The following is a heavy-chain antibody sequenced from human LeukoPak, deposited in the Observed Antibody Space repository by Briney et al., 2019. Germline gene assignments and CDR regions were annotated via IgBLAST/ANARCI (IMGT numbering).Heavy chain of an antibody. D-gene: IGHD6-19*01. Sequence: PSETLSLTCTVSGGSISSNSYYWGWIRQPPGKGLEWIGSIYDSGSTYYNPSLKSRVTISVDTSKNQFSLKLGSVTAADTAVYYCARIAVAEDYYFDYWGQGTLVTVSS. V-gene: IGHV4-39*01. J-gene: IGHJ4*02. CDR2: IYDSGST. CDR1: GGSISSNSYY. CDR3: ARIAVAEDYYFDY.